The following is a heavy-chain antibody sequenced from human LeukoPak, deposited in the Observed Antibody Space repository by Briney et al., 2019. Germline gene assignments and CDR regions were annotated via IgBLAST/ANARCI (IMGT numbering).Heavy chain of an antibody. V-gene: IGHV4-38-2*01. D-gene: IGHD2-21*01. CDR3: ARMCGGDCCGGFDY. CDR2: MYHSGST. J-gene: IGHJ4*02. CDR1: GYSITSGYY. Sequence: ASETLSLTCVVSGYSITSGYYWGWIRQPPGKGLEWIASMYHSGSTYYKPSLKSRVTISVDTSKNQFSLKVNSVTAADTAVYYCARMCGGDCCGGFDYWGQGTLVTVSS.